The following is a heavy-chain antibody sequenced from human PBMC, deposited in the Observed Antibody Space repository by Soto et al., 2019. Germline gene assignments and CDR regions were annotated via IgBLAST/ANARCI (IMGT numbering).Heavy chain of an antibody. V-gene: IGHV1-69*13. CDR3: ARSSSNYVILTGYLAPNYYYYGMDV. Sequence: SVKVSCKASGGTFSSYAISWVRQAPGQGLEWMGGIIPIFGTANYAQKFQGRVTITADESTSTAYMELSSLRSEDTAVYYCARSSSNYVILTGYLAPNYYYYGMDVWGQGTTVTVSS. J-gene: IGHJ6*02. CDR1: GGTFSSYA. CDR2: IIPIFGTA. D-gene: IGHD3-9*01.